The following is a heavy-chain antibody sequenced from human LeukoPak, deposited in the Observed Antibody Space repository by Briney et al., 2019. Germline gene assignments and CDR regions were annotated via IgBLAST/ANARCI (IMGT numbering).Heavy chain of an antibody. Sequence: SETLSLTCSVSDGSISRRGYYWSWIRQRPGMGLEWMGYIYYNGRSGNTYYNLALKSRVTMSIDTGEKHFSLRLTSVTAADTAVYYCANSLPTVSTRNYFDYWGQGTLVIVSS. CDR2: IYYNGRSGNT. V-gene: IGHV4-31*03. J-gene: IGHJ4*02. CDR3: ANSLPTVSTRNYFDY. CDR1: DGSISRRGYY. D-gene: IGHD5/OR15-5a*01.